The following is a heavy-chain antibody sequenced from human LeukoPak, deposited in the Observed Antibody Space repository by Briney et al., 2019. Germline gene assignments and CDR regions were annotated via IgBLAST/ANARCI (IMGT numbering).Heavy chain of an antibody. V-gene: IGHV4-39*07. J-gene: IGHJ6*03. CDR2: IYYSGTT. Sequence: SETLSLTCTVSGTSMNSITYYWAWIRQPPGKGLEWLGSIYYSGTTFYNPSLKSRVTFSIDTSSNQFSLTLTSVTAADTAVYYCARDDGCSGGSCYSGYYYYYMDVWGKGTTVTVSS. CDR1: GTSMNSITYY. D-gene: IGHD2-15*01. CDR3: ARDDGCSGGSCYSGYYYYYMDV.